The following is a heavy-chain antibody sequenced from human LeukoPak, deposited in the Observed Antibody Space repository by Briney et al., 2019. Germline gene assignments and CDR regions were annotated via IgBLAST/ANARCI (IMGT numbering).Heavy chain of an antibody. Sequence: GGSLRLSCAASGFTFSSYAMHWVRQAPGKGLEWVAVISYDGSNKYYADSVKGRFTISRDNSKNTLYLQMNSLRAEDTAVYYCASVVVTAINFDYWGQGTLVTVSP. CDR1: GFTFSSYA. J-gene: IGHJ4*02. CDR2: ISYDGSNK. V-gene: IGHV3-30*01. D-gene: IGHD2-21*02. CDR3: ASVVVTAINFDY.